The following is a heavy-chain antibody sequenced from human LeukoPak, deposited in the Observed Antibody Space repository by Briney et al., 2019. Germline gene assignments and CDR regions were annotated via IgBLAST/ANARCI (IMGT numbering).Heavy chain of an antibody. CDR2: IWYDGSYK. Sequence: GGSLRLSCAASGFTFSNYDIHWVRQAPGKGLEWVAVIWYDGSYKYYADSVKGRFTISRDNSKNTLYLQMNSLRGEDTAVYYCARDLYTYYFDYWGQGTLVTVSS. CDR1: GFTFSNYD. CDR3: ARDLYTYYFDY. J-gene: IGHJ4*02. D-gene: IGHD1-14*01. V-gene: IGHV3-33*01.